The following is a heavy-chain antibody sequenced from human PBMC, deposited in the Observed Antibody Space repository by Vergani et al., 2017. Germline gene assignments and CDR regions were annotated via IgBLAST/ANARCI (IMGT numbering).Heavy chain of an antibody. CDR2: IIPIFGPA. V-gene: IGHV1-69*12. D-gene: IGHD4/OR15-4a*01. CDR3: ARALGPDYYYYFGMDV. J-gene: IGHJ6*02. CDR1: GDTFSSYG. Sequence: VQLVQSGAEVKKPGSSVKVSCKASGDTFSSYGISWVRQAPGQGLEWMGGIIPIFGPANYAQKFRGRVTITADESTSTAYMELSSLRSDDTAVYYCARALGPDYYYYFGMDVWGQGTTVTVSS.